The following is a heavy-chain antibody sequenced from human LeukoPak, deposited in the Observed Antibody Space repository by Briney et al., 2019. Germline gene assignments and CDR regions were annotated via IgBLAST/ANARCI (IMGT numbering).Heavy chain of an antibody. D-gene: IGHD1-14*01. J-gene: IGHJ4*02. CDR2: ISSSSSYI. V-gene: IGHV3-21*01. CDR3: ASEDITSQNTVC. CDR1: GFTFSSYS. Sequence: GGSLRLSCAASGFTFSSYSMNWVRQAPGKGLEWVSSISSSSSYIYYADSVKGRFTISRDNAKNSLYLQMNSLRAEDTAVYYCASEDITSQNTVCWGQGTLVTVSS.